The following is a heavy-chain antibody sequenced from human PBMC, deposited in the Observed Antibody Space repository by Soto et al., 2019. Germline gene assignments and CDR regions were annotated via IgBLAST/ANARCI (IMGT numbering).Heavy chain of an antibody. CDR3: VKAPYDSSGYYYSWYFDL. Sequence: GGSLRLSCSASGFTFSSYAMHWVRQAPGKGLEYVSAISSNGGSTYYADSVKGRFTISRDNSKNTLYLQMSSLRAEDTAVYYCVKAPYDSSGYYYSWYFDLWGRGTLVTVSS. D-gene: IGHD3-22*01. CDR2: ISSNGGST. V-gene: IGHV3-64D*06. J-gene: IGHJ2*01. CDR1: GFTFSSYA.